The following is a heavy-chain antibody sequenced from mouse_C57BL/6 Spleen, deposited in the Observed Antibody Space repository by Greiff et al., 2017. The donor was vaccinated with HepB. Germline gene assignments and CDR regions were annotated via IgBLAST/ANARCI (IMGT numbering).Heavy chain of an antibody. Sequence: QVQLQQSGAELARPGASVKLSCKASGYTFTSYGISWVKQRTGQGLEWIGEIYPRSGNTYYNEKFKGKATLTADKSSSTAYMELRSLTSEDSAVYFCARNYYGSSYVYAMDYWGQGTSVTVSS. CDR2: IYPRSGNT. CDR3: ARNYYGSSYVYAMDY. CDR1: GYTFTSYG. J-gene: IGHJ4*01. D-gene: IGHD1-1*01. V-gene: IGHV1-81*01.